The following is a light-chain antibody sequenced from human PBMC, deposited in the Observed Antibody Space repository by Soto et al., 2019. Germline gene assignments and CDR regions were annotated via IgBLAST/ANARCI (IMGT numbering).Light chain of an antibody. Sequence: EIVLTQSPATLSLSPGERATLSCRASQSVNTYLAWYQQRPGQAPRLLMYDASNRATGIPARFSGRGPGTDFTLTIDSLEPEDFAVYYCQQRSNWPLTFGGGTKVEIK. J-gene: IGKJ4*01. CDR2: DAS. CDR3: QQRSNWPLT. V-gene: IGKV3-11*01. CDR1: QSVNTY.